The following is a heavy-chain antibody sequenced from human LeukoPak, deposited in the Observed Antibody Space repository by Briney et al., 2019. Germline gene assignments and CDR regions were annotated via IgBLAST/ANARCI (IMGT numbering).Heavy chain of an antibody. Sequence: GGSLRLSCAASGFTFSSYGMGWVRQAPGKGLEWVSYISSSSSTIYYGDSVKGRFTISRDNAKNSLYLQMNSLRAEDTAVYYCARYGSGSYRTPFDYWGQGTLVTVSS. D-gene: IGHD3-10*01. CDR1: GFTFSSYG. V-gene: IGHV3-48*01. CDR2: ISSSSSTI. CDR3: ARYGSGSYRTPFDY. J-gene: IGHJ4*02.